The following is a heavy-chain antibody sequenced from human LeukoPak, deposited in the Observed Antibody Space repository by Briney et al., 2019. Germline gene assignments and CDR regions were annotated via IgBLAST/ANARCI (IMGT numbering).Heavy chain of an antibody. V-gene: IGHV3-64D*06. Sequence: GGSLRLSCSVSGFTFSSYAMHWVRQAPGKGLEYVSTISSNGGSTYYADSVKGRFTISRDNSKNTLYLQMSSLRAEDTAVYYCVKWVIAAAGTGNWGQGTLVTVSS. CDR2: ISSNGGST. J-gene: IGHJ4*02. CDR1: GFTFSSYA. D-gene: IGHD6-13*01. CDR3: VKWVIAAAGTGN.